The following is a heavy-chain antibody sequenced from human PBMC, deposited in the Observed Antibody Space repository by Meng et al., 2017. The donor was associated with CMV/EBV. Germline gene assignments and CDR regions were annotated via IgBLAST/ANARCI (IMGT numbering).Heavy chain of an antibody. CDR1: GYTFSNYY. CDR2: INPTGGST. V-gene: IGHV1-46*01. D-gene: IGHD5-18*01. J-gene: IGHJ4*02. CDR3: ARDPGGNSYGSLSYFDY. Sequence: ASVKVSCKASGYTFSNYYMHWVRQAPGQGLEWMGVINPTGGSTNYAQKFQGRVTMTRDTSTSTVYMELSSLRSEDTAVYYCARDPGGNSYGSLSYFDYWGQGTLVTVS.